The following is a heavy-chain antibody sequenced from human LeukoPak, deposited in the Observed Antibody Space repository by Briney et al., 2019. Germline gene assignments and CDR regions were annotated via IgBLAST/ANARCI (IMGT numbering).Heavy chain of an antibody. V-gene: IGHV3-21*01. D-gene: IGHD3-22*01. CDR1: GYTFSSYS. Sequence: GGSLRLSRVASGYTFSSYSINWVRQAPGKGLEWVSSISVRSNYIYYADSVRGRFSISRDDARDSLYLQMNSLRAEDTAVYYCVRLRRNSDTSGFYYYYDFWGQGTLVTVSS. CDR3: VRLRRNSDTSGFYYYYDF. J-gene: IGHJ4*02. CDR2: ISVRSNYI.